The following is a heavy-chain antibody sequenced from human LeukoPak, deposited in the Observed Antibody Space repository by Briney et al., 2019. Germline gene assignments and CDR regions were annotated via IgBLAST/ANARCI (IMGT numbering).Heavy chain of an antibody. V-gene: IGHV3-30-3*01. Sequence: GGSLRLSCAASGFTFSSYAMHWVRQAPGKGLEWVAVISYDGSNKYYADSVKGRFTISRDNSKNTLYLQMNSLRAEDTAVYYCAASITIFDGNDYWGQGTLVTVSS. CDR3: AASITIFDGNDY. CDR1: GFTFSSYA. D-gene: IGHD3-3*01. CDR2: ISYDGSNK. J-gene: IGHJ4*02.